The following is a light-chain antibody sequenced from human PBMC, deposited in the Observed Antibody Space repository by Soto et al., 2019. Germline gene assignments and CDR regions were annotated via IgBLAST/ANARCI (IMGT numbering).Light chain of an antibody. CDR1: QSVGSS. CDR2: GAS. CDR3: QHYNNWPYT. V-gene: IGKV3-15*01. Sequence: EIVMTQSPATLSVSPGEGATLSCRASQSVGSSLAWYQQKPGQAPRLLIYGASTRATAIPARFSGSGSGTEFILTITSLQSEDFALYYCQHYNNWPYTFGQGTKVEIK. J-gene: IGKJ2*01.